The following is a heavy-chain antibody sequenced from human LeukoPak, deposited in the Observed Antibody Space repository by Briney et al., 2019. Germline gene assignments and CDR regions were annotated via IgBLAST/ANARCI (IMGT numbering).Heavy chain of an antibody. CDR1: GNTFTTYY. J-gene: IGHJ6*02. CDR3: ARESEANYCTSTTCSRGSMDV. CDR2: INPSGGST. Sequence: GASVKVSCKASGNTFTTYYMHWVRQAPGQGLEWMGIINPSGGSTSYAQKFQGRVTMTRDTSTSTVYMELSSLRSEDTAVYYCARESEANYCTSTTCSRGSMDVWGQGTTVTVSS. D-gene: IGHD2-2*01. V-gene: IGHV1-46*01.